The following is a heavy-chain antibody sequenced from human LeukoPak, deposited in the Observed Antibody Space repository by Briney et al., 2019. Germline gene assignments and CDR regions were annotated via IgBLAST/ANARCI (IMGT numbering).Heavy chain of an antibody. V-gene: IGHV1-2*06. Sequence: ASVKVSCKASGYTFTGYYMHWVRQAPGQGLEWMGRINPNSGGTNYAQKFQGRVTMTRDTSISTAYMELSRLRSDDTAVYSCARPRYDSSGYRRYYFDYWGQGTLVTVSS. CDR1: GYTFTGYY. CDR3: ARPRYDSSGYRRYYFDY. CDR2: INPNSGGT. J-gene: IGHJ4*02. D-gene: IGHD3-22*01.